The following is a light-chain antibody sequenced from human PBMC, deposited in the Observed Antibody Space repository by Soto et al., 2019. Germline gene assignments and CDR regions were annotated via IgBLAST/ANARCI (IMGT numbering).Light chain of an antibody. J-gene: IGKJ5*01. CDR3: QQRSNWPRT. CDR1: QSVSTF. V-gene: IGKV3-11*01. Sequence: EIVLTQSPATLSLSPGERATLSCRASQSVSTFLAWYQQKPGQAPRLLIYDASNWATGIPARFSGSWSGTDFTLTISSLEPEDFAVYYCQQRSNWPRTFGQGTRLEIK. CDR2: DAS.